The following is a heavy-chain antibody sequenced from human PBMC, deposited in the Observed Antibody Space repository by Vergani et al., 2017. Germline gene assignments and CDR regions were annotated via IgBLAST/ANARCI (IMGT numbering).Heavy chain of an antibody. V-gene: IGHV1-69*06. Sequence: QVQLVQSGAEVKKPGSSVKVSCKASGGTFSSYAISWVRQAPGQGLEWMGGIIPIFGTANYAQKFQGRVTITADKSTSTAYMELSSLRSEDTAVYYCAXDGLGHYDFWSGYYTFDAFDIWGQGTMVTVSS. CDR3: AXDGLGHYDFWSGYYTFDAFDI. J-gene: IGHJ3*02. CDR1: GGTFSSYA. CDR2: IIPIFGTA. D-gene: IGHD3-3*01.